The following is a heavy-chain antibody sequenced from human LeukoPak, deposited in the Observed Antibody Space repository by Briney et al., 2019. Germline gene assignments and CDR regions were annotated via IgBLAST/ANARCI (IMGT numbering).Heavy chain of an antibody. CDR2: E. Sequence: EYYADSVKGRFTISRDNSKNTLYLQMNSLRAEDTAVYYCARVIAAAGFDYWGQGTLVTVSS. CDR3: ARVIAAAGFDY. D-gene: IGHD6-13*01. V-gene: IGHV3-30*07. J-gene: IGHJ4*02.